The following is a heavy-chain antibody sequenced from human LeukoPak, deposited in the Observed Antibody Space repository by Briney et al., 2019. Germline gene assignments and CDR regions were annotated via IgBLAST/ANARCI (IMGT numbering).Heavy chain of an antibody. J-gene: IGHJ6*02. Sequence: ASVKVSCKASGYTFTSYGVSWVRQAPGQGLEWMGWISAYNGNTNYAQKLQGRVTMTTDTSTSTAYMELRSLRSDDTAVYYCARGRGSGSYTPLPYYYYCMDVWGQGTTVTVSS. CDR3: ARGRGSGSYTPLPYYYYCMDV. CDR2: ISAYNGNT. D-gene: IGHD3-10*01. V-gene: IGHV1-18*01. CDR1: GYTFTSYG.